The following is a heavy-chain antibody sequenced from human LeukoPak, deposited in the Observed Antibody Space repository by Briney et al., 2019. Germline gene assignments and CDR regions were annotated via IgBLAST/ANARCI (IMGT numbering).Heavy chain of an antibody. D-gene: IGHD6-13*01. V-gene: IGHV4-38-2*02. CDR3: AKWTTAGLYYFDN. CDR2: IYHSGNT. CDR1: GYSISSAYY. J-gene: IGHJ4*02. Sequence: SETLSLTCTVSGYSISSAYYWGWIRQPPGKGLEWIGSIYHSGNTYYNPSLKSRVTISIDTPKNQFSLKLSSVTATDTAVYYYAKWTTAGLYYFDNWGQGTLVTVSS.